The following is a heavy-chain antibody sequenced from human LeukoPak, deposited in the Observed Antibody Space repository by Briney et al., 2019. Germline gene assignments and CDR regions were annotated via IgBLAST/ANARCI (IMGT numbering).Heavy chain of an antibody. D-gene: IGHD3-3*01. V-gene: IGHV1-46*01. CDR3: ARVGEMEYYFDY. J-gene: IGHJ4*02. CDR1: GYTFTSYY. CDR2: INPSGGST. Sequence: ASVKVSCKASGYTFTSYYMHWVRLAPGQGLEWMGIINPSGGSTSYAQKFQGRVTMTRDTSTSTVYMELSSLRSEDTAVYYCARVGEMEYYFDYWGQGTLVTVSS.